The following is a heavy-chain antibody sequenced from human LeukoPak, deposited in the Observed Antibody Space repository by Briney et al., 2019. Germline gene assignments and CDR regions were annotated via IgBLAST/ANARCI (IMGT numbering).Heavy chain of an antibody. Sequence: GGSLRLSCSASGFTFSSYAMHWVRLAPGKGLEYVSAISSNGGSIYYADSVKGRFTISRDNSKNTLYLQMSSLRAEDTAVYYCVKDPDSGMDVWGQGTTVTVSS. CDR1: GFTFSSYA. V-gene: IGHV3-64D*06. CDR3: VKDPDSGMDV. J-gene: IGHJ6*02. CDR2: ISSNGGSI.